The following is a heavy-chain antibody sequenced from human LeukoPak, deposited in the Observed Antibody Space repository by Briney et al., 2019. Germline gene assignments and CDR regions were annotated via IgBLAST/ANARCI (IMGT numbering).Heavy chain of an antibody. CDR2: MYYSGST. CDR1: GGSISSGDFY. Sequence: SETLSLTCTVSGGSISSGDFYWSWIRQPPGKGLEWVAYMYYSGSTYYNPSLKSRVTMSADTSKNQLSLKLSSVTAADTAVYYCARPYYYDSRIDPWGQGILVTVSS. D-gene: IGHD3-22*01. V-gene: IGHV4-30-4*01. J-gene: IGHJ5*02. CDR3: ARPYYYDSRIDP.